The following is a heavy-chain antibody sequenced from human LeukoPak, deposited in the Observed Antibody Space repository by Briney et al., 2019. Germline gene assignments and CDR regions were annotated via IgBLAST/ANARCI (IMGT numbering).Heavy chain of an antibody. D-gene: IGHD3-10*01. CDR1: GGTFSSFP. V-gene: IGHV1-69*10. CDR3: ARASELGEWFGDLLDI. Sequence: ASVKVSCKASGGTFSSFPISWVRQAPGQGLEWLGGIIPVLDTTNYAHKFQGRVKISADKSTSTAYLEVRSLRSEDTAIYYCARASELGEWFGDLLDIWGQGTTVTVSS. CDR2: IIPVLDTT. J-gene: IGHJ6*02.